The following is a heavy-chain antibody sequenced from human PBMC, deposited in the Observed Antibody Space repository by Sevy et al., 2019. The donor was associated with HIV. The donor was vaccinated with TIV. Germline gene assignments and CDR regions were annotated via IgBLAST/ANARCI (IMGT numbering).Heavy chain of an antibody. CDR3: AKAKGGFGYFDY. CDR2: ISSTSSYI. V-gene: IGHV3-21*04. J-gene: IGHJ4*02. Sequence: GGSLRLSCTAAGFTFSGYTMNWVRQAPGKGLEWISSISSTSSYIEYADTVKGRFTISRDNAKNSLYLKMNSLRAEDTALYYCAKAKGGFGYFDYWGQGTLVTVSS. CDR1: GFTFSGYT. D-gene: IGHD3-3*01.